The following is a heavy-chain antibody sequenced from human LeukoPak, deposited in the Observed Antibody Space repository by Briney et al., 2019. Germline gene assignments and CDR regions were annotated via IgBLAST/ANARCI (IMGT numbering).Heavy chain of an antibody. CDR2: VSGSAVST. Sequence: PGGSLRLSCAASGFTFGSYGMSWVRQAPGKGLEWVSAVSGSAVSTYYADSVKGRFTISRDNSKDTLYLQMNSLRAEDTAVYYCAKDAGSGYDYFSYYFDYWGQGTLVTVSS. CDR1: GFTFGSYG. CDR3: AKDAGSGYDYFSYYFDY. V-gene: IGHV3-23*01. D-gene: IGHD5-12*01. J-gene: IGHJ4*02.